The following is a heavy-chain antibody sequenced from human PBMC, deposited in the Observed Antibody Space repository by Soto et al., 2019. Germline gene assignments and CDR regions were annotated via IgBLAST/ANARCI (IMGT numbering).Heavy chain of an antibody. V-gene: IGHV4-34*01. J-gene: IGHJ4*02. D-gene: IGHD1-7*01. Sequence: SETLSLTCAVYGGSFSGYYWSWIRQPPGKGLEWIGEINHSGSTNYNPSLKSRVTISVDTSKNQFSLKLSSVTAADTAVYYCARVVGTTDYWGQGTLVTVSS. CDR1: GGSFSGYY. CDR2: INHSGST. CDR3: ARVVGTTDY.